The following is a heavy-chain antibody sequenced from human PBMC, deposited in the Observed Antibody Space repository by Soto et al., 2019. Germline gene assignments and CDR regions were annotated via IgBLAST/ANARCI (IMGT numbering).Heavy chain of an antibody. CDR1: DDSSSNYK. Sequence: QVQLQESGPGLVKPSETLSLTCTVSDDSSSNYKWSWIRQPPGRRLEWIGYIDSNGGTSYNPSLQSRVTISIDTSTKQFFLKLSSVTAADTAVYYCARQGFGRLHGLVDVWGQGTTVTVSS. CDR3: ARQGFGRLHGLVDV. V-gene: IGHV4-59*08. D-gene: IGHD3-10*01. J-gene: IGHJ6*02. CDR2: IDSNGGT.